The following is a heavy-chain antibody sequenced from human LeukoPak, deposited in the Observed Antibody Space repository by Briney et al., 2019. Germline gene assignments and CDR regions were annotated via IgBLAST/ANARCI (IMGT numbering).Heavy chain of an antibody. Sequence: SETLSLTCAVYGGSFSGYYWSWIRQPPGKGLEWIGEINHSGGTNYNPSLKSRVTISVDTSKNQFSLKLSSVTAADTAVYYCARRKTTMVRGVRAYYFDYWGQGTLVTVSS. CDR3: ARRKTTMVRGVRAYYFDY. CDR2: INHSGGT. D-gene: IGHD3-10*01. CDR1: GGSFSGYY. V-gene: IGHV4-34*01. J-gene: IGHJ4*02.